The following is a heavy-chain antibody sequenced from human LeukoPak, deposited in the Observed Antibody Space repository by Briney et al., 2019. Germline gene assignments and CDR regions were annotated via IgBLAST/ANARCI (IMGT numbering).Heavy chain of an antibody. J-gene: IGHJ4*02. CDR3: ARDDPGQYYFDY. Sequence: ASVKVSCKASGYTFTSYGISWVRQAPGQGLEWMGWISAYNGNTNYAQKLQGRVTMTTDASTSAAYMELRSLRSDDTAVYYCARDDPGQYYFDYWGQGTLVTVSS. CDR2: ISAYNGNT. CDR1: GYTFTSYG. D-gene: IGHD6-19*01. V-gene: IGHV1-18*01.